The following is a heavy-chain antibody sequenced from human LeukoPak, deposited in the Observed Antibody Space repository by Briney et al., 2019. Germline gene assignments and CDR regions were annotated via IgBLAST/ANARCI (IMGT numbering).Heavy chain of an antibody. CDR2: IWYDGSNK. J-gene: IGHJ4*02. CDR3: ARDARSSSHYDY. D-gene: IGHD6-13*01. V-gene: IGHV3-33*01. Sequence: PGGSLRLSCAASGFTFSSYGMHWVRQAPGKGLEWVAVIWYDGSNKYYADSVKGRFTISRDNSKNTLYLQMNSLRAEDTAVYYCARDARSSSHYDYWGQGTLVTVSS. CDR1: GFTFSSYG.